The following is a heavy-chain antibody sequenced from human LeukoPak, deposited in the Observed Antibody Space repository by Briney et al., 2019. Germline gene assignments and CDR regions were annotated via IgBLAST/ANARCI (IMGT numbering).Heavy chain of an antibody. Sequence: SETLSLTCTVSGGSISSYYWSWIRQPPGKGLEWIGYIYYSGSTNYNPSLKSRVTISVDTSKNQFSLKLSAVTAADTAVYYCACVPAAIPYYFDYWGQGTLVTVSS. CDR2: IYYSGST. J-gene: IGHJ4*02. D-gene: IGHD2-2*01. CDR1: GGSISSYY. V-gene: IGHV4-59*08. CDR3: ACVPAAIPYYFDY.